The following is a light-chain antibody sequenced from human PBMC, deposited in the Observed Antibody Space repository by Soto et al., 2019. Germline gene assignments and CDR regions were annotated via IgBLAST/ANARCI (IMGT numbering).Light chain of an antibody. CDR1: SSDVGGYNY. V-gene: IGLV2-14*01. J-gene: IGLJ1*01. CDR2: EVS. CDR3: SSYTSSSTHV. Sequence: QSALTQPASVSGSPGQSITISCTGTSSDVGGYNYVSWYQHHPGKAPKLMIYEVSNRPSGVSNRFSGSKSGNPASLTISGLQAEYEADYYCSSYTSSSTHVCGTGTTLTVL.